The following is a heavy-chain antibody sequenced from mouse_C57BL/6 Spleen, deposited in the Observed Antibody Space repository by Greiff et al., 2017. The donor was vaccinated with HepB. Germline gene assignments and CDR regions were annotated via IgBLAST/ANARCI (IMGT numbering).Heavy chain of an antibody. V-gene: IGHV3-1*01. D-gene: IGHD2-1*01. Sequence: EVQLKESGPGMVKPSQSLSLTCTVTGYSITSGYDWHWIRHFPGNKLEWMGYISYSGSTNYNPSLKSRISITHDTSKNHFYLNLNSVTTEDTATYYCARWGNYTHWYFDVWGTGTTVTVSS. CDR3: ARWGNYTHWYFDV. CDR1: GYSITSGYD. CDR2: ISYSGST. J-gene: IGHJ1*03.